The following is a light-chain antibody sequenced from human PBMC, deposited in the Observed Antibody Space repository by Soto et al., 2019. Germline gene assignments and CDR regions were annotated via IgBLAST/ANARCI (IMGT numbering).Light chain of an antibody. Sequence: EIVMTQSPATLSVSPGERATLSCRASQSVSSNLAWYQQNPGQAPRLLIYGASTRATGIPARFSGSGSGTEFTLTISSLQSEDFAVYYCQQYNNWPPANTFGQGTKLEIK. CDR2: GAS. J-gene: IGKJ2*01. V-gene: IGKV3-15*01. CDR3: QQYNNWPPANT. CDR1: QSVSSN.